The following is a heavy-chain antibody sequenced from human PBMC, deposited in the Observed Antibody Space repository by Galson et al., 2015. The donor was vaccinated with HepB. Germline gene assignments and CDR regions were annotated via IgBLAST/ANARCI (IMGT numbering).Heavy chain of an antibody. J-gene: IGHJ3*02. CDR1: GFTFTSYA. V-gene: IGHV1-58*02. CDR2: IVVGSGNT. D-gene: IGHD3-22*01. Sequence: SVKVSCKASGFTFTSYAMQWVRQARGQRLEWIGWIVVGSGNTNYAKKFQERVTITRDMSTSTAYMELSSLRSEDTAVYYCAALPYYYDSSGYYIRGDAFDIWGQGTMVTVSS. CDR3: AALPYYYDSSGYYIRGDAFDI.